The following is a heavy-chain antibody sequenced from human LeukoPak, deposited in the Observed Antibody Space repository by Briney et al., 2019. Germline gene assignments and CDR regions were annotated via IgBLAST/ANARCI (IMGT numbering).Heavy chain of an antibody. Sequence: KGLEMVSYISSSVSTIYYADSVKGRFTISSDNAKNSLYLQMNSLRAEDTAVYYCASDGITMVRGDLYYGMDVWGQGTTVTLSS. CDR2: ISSSVSTI. D-gene: IGHD3-10*01. V-gene: IGHV3-48*03. J-gene: IGHJ6*02. CDR3: ASDGITMVRGDLYYGMDV.